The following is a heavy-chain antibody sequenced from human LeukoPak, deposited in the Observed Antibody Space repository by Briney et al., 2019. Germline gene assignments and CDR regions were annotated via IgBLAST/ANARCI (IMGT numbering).Heavy chain of an antibody. J-gene: IGHJ2*01. CDR3: GWETGYWYFDL. D-gene: IGHD1-14*01. CDR1: GYSISSGYY. V-gene: IGHV4-38-2*01. Sequence: SETLSLTCVVSGYSISSGYYWGWIRQPPGKGLEWIARIDYSGNTYYSPSLKSRVTISVDTSKNHFSVKLDSVTAADTAVYYCGWETGYWYFDLWGRGTLVTVSS. CDR2: IDYSGNT.